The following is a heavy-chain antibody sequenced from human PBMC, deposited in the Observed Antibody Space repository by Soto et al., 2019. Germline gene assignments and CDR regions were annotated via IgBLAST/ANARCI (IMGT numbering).Heavy chain of an antibody. V-gene: IGHV5-51*03. J-gene: IGHJ4*02. CDR2: IYPGDSET. CDR1: GYTFSSYW. Sequence: EVQLVQSGAEVTKPGESLRISCKGSGYTFSSYWIAWVRQMPGKGLEWVGIIYPGDSETRITPSFQGQVSISADKYINTAYLQWSSLWASDTAMYYCARVRGCSDGTCYPFDYWGQGTLVTVSS. CDR3: ARVRGCSDGTCYPFDY. D-gene: IGHD2-15*01.